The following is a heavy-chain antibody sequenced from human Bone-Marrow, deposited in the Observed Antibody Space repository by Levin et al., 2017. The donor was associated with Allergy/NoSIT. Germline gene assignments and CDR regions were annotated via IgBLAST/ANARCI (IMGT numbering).Heavy chain of an antibody. V-gene: IGHV3-33*01. CDR3: ARDIGQPDSYDYYVDGMDV. J-gene: IGHJ6*02. Sequence: GGSLRLSCAASGFTFRGYGFHWVRQAPGKGLEWVAVIWLDGRSQHYADSVKGRFTISRDNSPNTLWLQMNSLRAEDTAIYYCARDIGQPDSYDYYVDGMDVWGQGTTVTASS. D-gene: IGHD1-26*01. CDR1: GFTFRGYG. CDR2: IWLDGRSQ.